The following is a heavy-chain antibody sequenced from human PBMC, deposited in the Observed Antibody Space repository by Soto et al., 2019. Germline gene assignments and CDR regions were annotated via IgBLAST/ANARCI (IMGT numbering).Heavy chain of an antibody. V-gene: IGHV5-51*01. CDR3: ARHSDDRGGGYYISEYFQH. CDR1: GYSFTSYW. J-gene: IGHJ1*01. D-gene: IGHD3-3*01. CDR2: IYPGDSDT. Sequence: EVQLVQSGAEVKKPGESLKISCKGSGYSFTSYWIGWVRQMPGKGLEWMGIIYPGDSDTRYSPSFQGQVTISADKSISTAYLQWSSLKASDTAMYYCARHSDDRGGGYYISEYFQHWGQGTLVTVSS.